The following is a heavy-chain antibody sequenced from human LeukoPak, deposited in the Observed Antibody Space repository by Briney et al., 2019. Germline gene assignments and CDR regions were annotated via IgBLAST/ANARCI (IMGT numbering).Heavy chain of an antibody. D-gene: IGHD6-19*01. CDR1: GGSISSYY. CDR2: IYYSGST. CDR3: AXXVAGTPYYYMDV. J-gene: IGHJ6*03. Sequence: SETLSLTCTVSGGSISSYYWSWIRQPPGKGLEWIGYIYYSGSTNYNPSLKSRVTISVDTSKNQFSLKLSSVTAADTAVYYCAXXVAGTPYYYMDVWGKGTTVTVSS. V-gene: IGHV4-59*01.